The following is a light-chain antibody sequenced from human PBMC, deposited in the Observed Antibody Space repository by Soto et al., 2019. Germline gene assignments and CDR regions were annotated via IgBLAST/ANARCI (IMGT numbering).Light chain of an antibody. CDR3: QQYGVSPGT. CDR2: GAS. V-gene: IGKV3-20*01. Sequence: EIVLTQSPGTLSLSPVERASLSGMASQAVSSSYLAWYQQTPGQAPGLLIYGASSRATGTPDRFSGSGSGTDFTLTISRLEPEDFAVYYCQQYGVSPGTFGQGTKVDIK. J-gene: IGKJ1*01. CDR1: QAVSSSY.